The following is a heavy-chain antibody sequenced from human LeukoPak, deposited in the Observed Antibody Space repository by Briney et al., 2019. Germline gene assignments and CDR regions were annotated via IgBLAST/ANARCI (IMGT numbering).Heavy chain of an antibody. V-gene: IGHV1-2*02. CDR1: GYTFTDYL. J-gene: IGHJ4*02. CDR3: ARNYGGSSKYFDY. Sequence: GASVKVSCKASGYTFTDYLIHWVRQAPGQGLEGMGWVSPNSGGTKYAQKFQVRVTMTRDTSISTAYLELSRLTSDDTALYYCARNYGGSSKYFDYWGQGTLVTVSS. D-gene: IGHD4-23*01. CDR2: VSPNSGGT.